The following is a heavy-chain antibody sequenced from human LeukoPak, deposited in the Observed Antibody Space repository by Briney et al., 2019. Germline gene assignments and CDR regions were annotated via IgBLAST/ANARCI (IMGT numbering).Heavy chain of an antibody. V-gene: IGHV3-23*01. CDR1: GFTFSSYA. Sequence: PGGSLRLSCAASGFTFSSYAMSWVRQAPGKGLEWVSAISGSGGSTYYADSVKGRFTISRDNYKNTLYLQMNSLRAEDTAVYYCAKDDVDTAMVPTDYWGQGTLVTVSS. CDR3: AKDDVDTAMVPTDY. D-gene: IGHD5-18*01. J-gene: IGHJ4*02. CDR2: ISGSGGST.